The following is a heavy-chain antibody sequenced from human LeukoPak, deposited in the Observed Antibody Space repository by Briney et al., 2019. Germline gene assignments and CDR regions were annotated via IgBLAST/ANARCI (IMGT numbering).Heavy chain of an antibody. J-gene: IGHJ4*02. Sequence: MSGGSLRLSCAASGFTFSDYYMSWIRQAPGKGLEWVSYISSSGSTIYYADSVKGRFTISRDNSKNTLYLQMNSLRAEDTAVYYCAGPSGAARYWGQGTLVTVSS. D-gene: IGHD6-13*01. CDR3: AGPSGAARY. V-gene: IGHV3-11*04. CDR2: ISSSGSTI. CDR1: GFTFSDYY.